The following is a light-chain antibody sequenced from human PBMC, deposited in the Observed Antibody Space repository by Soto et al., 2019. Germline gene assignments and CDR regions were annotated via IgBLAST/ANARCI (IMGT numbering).Light chain of an antibody. CDR1: QSVSSN. V-gene: IGKV3-15*01. CDR3: QKYNNWPFT. Sequence: EIVMTQSQATLSVSTGERATLSCRASQSVSSNLAWYQQKPGQAPRLLNYGASTRSTGIPARFSGSGSGTGFTLLIGSLQAEDFAVYYCQKYNNWPFTLGPGTKVHI. CDR2: GAS. J-gene: IGKJ3*01.